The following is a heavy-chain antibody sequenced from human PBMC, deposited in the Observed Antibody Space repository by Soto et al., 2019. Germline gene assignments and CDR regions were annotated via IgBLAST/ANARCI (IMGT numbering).Heavy chain of an antibody. D-gene: IGHD3-22*01. V-gene: IGHV3-48*01. CDR2: ITSSSDTI. CDR3: ARDDYPYYDDSSGYHFDY. Sequence: GGSLRLSCAASGFTFSSFHMNWVRQAPGRGLEWVAYITSSSDTIYYSDSVKGRFTISRDNGKNSLFLQMNSLRAEDTAVYYCARDDYPYYDDSSGYHFDYWGQGALVTVSS. J-gene: IGHJ4*02. CDR1: GFTFSSFH.